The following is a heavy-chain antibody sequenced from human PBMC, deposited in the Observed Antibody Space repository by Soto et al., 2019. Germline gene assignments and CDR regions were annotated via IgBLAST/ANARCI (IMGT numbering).Heavy chain of an antibody. CDR3: ARDDATHCGDDCYRYFYYGMDV. J-gene: IGHJ6*02. D-gene: IGHD2-21*02. CDR1: GGSFSKFA. CDR2: IIPTLGTT. V-gene: IGHV1-69*01. Sequence: QVQLVQSGPEVKTPGSSVKVSCKASGGSFSKFAINWVRQAPGQGLEWMGGIIPTLGTTDYAHKFQGRVTITADEATRTAYMELSGLRSEDTAVYYCARDDATHCGDDCYRYFYYGMDVWGQGTTVTVSS.